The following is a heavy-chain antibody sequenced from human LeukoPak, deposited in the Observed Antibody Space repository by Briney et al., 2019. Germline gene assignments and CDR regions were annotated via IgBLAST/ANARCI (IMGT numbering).Heavy chain of an antibody. Sequence: GSLRLSCAASGFTFSNYDMSWVRQAPGKGLEWVSAITSGGKTYYADSVRARFTISRDNSKNTLYLQMNSLRADDTAVYYCAKNDYGDYFGGDYWGQGTLVTVSS. V-gene: IGHV3-23*01. J-gene: IGHJ4*02. CDR3: AKNDYGDYFGGDY. CDR2: ITSGGKT. D-gene: IGHD4-17*01. CDR1: GFTFSNYD.